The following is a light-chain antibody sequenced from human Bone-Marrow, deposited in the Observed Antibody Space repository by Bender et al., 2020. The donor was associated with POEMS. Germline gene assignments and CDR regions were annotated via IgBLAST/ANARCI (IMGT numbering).Light chain of an antibody. CDR1: SSDIGTYNL. Sequence: QSALTQPASVSGSPGQSITISCTGSSSDIGTYNLVSWYQQYPGEAPKLVIYEVTQRPSGVSTRFSGSKSGNSASLTVSGLQAEDEADYYCSSFAGGGNPVVFGGGTKVTVL. CDR3: SSFAGGGNPVV. CDR2: EVT. J-gene: IGLJ2*01. V-gene: IGLV2-14*02.